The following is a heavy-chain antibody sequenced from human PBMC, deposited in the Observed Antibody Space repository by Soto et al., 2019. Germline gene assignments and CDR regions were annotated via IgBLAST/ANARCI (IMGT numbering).Heavy chain of an antibody. J-gene: IGHJ4*02. D-gene: IGHD5-18*01. Sequence: QLQLPESGSGLVKPSQTLSLTCAVSGGSISSGCYSWSWIRQPPGKGLEWIGYIYHSGSTYYNPSLERRVTISVDRSKNQFSLKLGSVTAADTAVYYCASTLFDNYGYYFDSWGQGTLVIFSS. CDR2: IYHSGST. CDR1: GGSISSGCYS. CDR3: ASTLFDNYGYYFDS. V-gene: IGHV4-30-2*01.